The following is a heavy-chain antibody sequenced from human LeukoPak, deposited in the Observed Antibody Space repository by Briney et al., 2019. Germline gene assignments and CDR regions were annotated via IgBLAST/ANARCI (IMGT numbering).Heavy chain of an antibody. CDR3: ARETQYYDFWSGYYTHYFDY. V-gene: IGHV3-48*02. D-gene: IGHD3-3*01. CDR2: ISSSSSTI. CDR1: GFTFSSYS. J-gene: IGHJ4*02. Sequence: QPGRSLRLSCAASGFTFSSYSMNWVRQAPGKGLEWVSYISSSSSTIYYADSVKGRFTISRDNAKNSLYLQMNSLRDEDTAVYYCARETQYYDFWSGYYTHYFDYWGQGTLVTVSS.